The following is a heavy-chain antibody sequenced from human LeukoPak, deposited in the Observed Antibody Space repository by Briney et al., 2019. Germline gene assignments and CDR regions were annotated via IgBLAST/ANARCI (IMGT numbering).Heavy chain of an antibody. CDR3: ARGGRDGYNNWFDP. CDR2: IYTSGST. D-gene: IGHD5-24*01. CDR1: GGPISSGSYY. J-gene: IGHJ5*02. V-gene: IGHV4-61*02. Sequence: SETLSLTCTVSGGPISSGSYYWSWIRQPAGKGLEWIGRIYTSGSTNYNPSLKSRVTMSLDTSKNQFSLKLSSVTAADTAVYYCARGGRDGYNNWFDPWGQGTLVTVSS.